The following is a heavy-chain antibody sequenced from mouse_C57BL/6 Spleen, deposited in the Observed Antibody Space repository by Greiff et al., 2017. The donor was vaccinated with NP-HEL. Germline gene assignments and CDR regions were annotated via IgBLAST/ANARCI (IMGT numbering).Heavy chain of an antibody. CDR2: ISDGGSYT. V-gene: IGHV5-4*01. CDR3: AREGASLRSYFDY. CDR1: GFTFSSYA. D-gene: IGHD1-1*01. J-gene: IGHJ2*01. Sequence: EVKLVGSGGGLVKPGGSLKLSCAASGFTFSSYAMSWVRQTPEKRLEWVATISDGGSYTYYPDNVKGRFTISRDNAKNNLYLQMSHLKSEDTAMYYCAREGASLRSYFDYWGQGTTLTVSS.